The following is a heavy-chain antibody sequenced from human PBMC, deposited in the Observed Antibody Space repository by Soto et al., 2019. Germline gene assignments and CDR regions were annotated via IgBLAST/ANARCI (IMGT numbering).Heavy chain of an antibody. J-gene: IGHJ3*02. CDR2: MYYGGRS. CDR1: GGSISSYY. V-gene: IGHV4-59*08. CDR3: VRHLVDDAFDI. Sequence: QVQVQESGPGLVKPSETLSLTCTVSGGSISSYYWSWIRQPPGKGLEWIGYMYYGGRSSYNPSLKSRVTISVDTSKNQFSLKLSSVTAADTAVYYSVRHLVDDAFDIWGRGTMVTVSS.